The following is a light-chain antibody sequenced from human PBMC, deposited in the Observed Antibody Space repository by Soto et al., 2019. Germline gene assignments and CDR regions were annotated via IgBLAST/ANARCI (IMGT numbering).Light chain of an antibody. CDR1: QSLSY. CDR2: RAS. Sequence: DIVMTQSPDSLTVSLGERATINCKSSQSLSYLAWYQQKPGQPPKLLISRASTRESGVPDRFSGSGSGTVFTLTISSLQAEDVAVYYCQQYSTIPWTFGQGTKVEIK. J-gene: IGKJ1*01. CDR3: QQYSTIPWT. V-gene: IGKV4-1*01.